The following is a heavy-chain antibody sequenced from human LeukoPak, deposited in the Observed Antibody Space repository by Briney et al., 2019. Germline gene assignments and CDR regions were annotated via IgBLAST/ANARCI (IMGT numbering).Heavy chain of an antibody. V-gene: IGHV3-53*01. J-gene: IGHJ6*02. CDR3: ARDRRDYYYYYGMDV. CDR1: GFTFSSYA. Sequence: GGSLRLSCAASGFTFSSYAMSWVRQAPGKGLEWVSVIYSGGSTYYADSVKGRFTISRDNSKNTLYLQMNSLRAEDTAVYYCARDRRDYYYYYGMDVWGQGTTVTVSS. CDR2: IYSGGST.